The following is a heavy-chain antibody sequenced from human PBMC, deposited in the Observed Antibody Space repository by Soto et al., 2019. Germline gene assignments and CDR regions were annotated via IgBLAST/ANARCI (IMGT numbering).Heavy chain of an antibody. Sequence: PSETLSLTCYVSGGSVSSYYWSWIRQPPGKGLEWIGYIYYSGSTNYNPSLKSRVTISVDTSKNQFSLKLSSVTAADTAVYYCARSPDIVVVPAAENWFDPWGQGTLVTVS. D-gene: IGHD2-2*01. CDR1: GGSVSSYY. J-gene: IGHJ5*02. CDR2: IYYSGST. CDR3: ARSPDIVVVPAAENWFDP. V-gene: IGHV4-59*08.